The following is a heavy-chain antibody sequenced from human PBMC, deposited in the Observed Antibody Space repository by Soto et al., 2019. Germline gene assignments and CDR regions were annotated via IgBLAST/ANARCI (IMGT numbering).Heavy chain of an antibody. CDR3: ARGGVLTRTFDY. Sequence: GESMQISCKGFGYNFAGYWIARVRQMPGKGLELMGIIYPSDSDTRYRPSFQGQVTISADKSISSDYLQGSSLRASDTAMYDCARGGVLTRTFDYWGQGTPVTVSS. J-gene: IGHJ4*02. CDR1: GYNFAGYW. D-gene: IGHD3-3*01. V-gene: IGHV5-51*01. CDR2: IYPSDSDT.